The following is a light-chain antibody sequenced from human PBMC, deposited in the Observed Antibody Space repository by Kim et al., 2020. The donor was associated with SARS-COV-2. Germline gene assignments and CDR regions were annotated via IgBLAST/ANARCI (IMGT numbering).Light chain of an antibody. Sequence: LSLTLSSPGTCTDVSSSTYVSWYQHPPGNAPSLVMYDVSYRPSVVSSRFSASKSGNTASLTISGLQAEDEADYYCNSYTICSTLVFGGGTQLTVL. CDR2: DVS. CDR3: NSYTICSTLV. J-gene: IGLJ2*01. V-gene: IGLV2-14*03. CDR1: CTDVSSSTY.